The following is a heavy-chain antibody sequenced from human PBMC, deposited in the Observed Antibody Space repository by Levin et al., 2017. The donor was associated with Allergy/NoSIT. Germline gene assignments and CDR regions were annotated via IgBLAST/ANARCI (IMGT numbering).Heavy chain of an antibody. CDR2: INHSGST. CDR3: ARKLRLRGYDSRIAGNWFDP. CDR1: GGSFSGSY. Sequence: SQTLSLTCAVYGGSFSGSYWSWIRQPPGKGLEWIGEINHSGSTNYNPSLKSRVTISVDTSKNQISLKLSSVTAADTAVYYCARKLRLRGYDSRIAGNWFDPWGQGTLVTVSS. J-gene: IGHJ5*02. D-gene: IGHD5-12*01. V-gene: IGHV4-34*01.